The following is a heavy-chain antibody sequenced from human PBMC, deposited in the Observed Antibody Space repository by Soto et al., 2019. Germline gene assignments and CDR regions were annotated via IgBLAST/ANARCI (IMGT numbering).Heavy chain of an antibody. J-gene: IGHJ4*02. CDR3: ASMTTVTTVAYFEY. Sequence: ETLSLTCAVYGGSFSGYYWSWSRQPPGKGLEWIGEINHSGSTNYNPSLKSRVTISVDMSKNQFSLKLSSVTAADTAVYYCASMTTVTTVAYFEYWGQGTLVTVSS. V-gene: IGHV4-34*01. CDR2: INHSGST. CDR1: GGSFSGYY. D-gene: IGHD4-17*01.